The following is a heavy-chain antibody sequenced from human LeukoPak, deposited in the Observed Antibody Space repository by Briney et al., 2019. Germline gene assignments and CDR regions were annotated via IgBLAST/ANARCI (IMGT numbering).Heavy chain of an antibody. CDR1: GYTLTELS. D-gene: IGHD3-22*01. V-gene: IGHV1-24*01. CDR2: FDPEDGGT. CDR3: ATGDYYDSSVHAFDI. J-gene: IGHJ3*02. Sequence: ASVTVSCTVSGYTLTELSMDWVRHAPGKGLEWMGGFDPEDGGTIYEQKFQGRVSMTEDTSTDTAYMELSSLRSEDTDVYYCATGDYYDSSVHAFDIWGQGTMVTVSS.